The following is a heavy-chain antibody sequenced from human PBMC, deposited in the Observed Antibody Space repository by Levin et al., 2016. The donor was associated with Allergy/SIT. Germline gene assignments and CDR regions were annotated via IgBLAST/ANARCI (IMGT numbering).Heavy chain of an antibody. CDR1: GGSISSGGYY. Sequence: SETLSLTCTVSGGSISSGGYYWSWIRQHPGKGLEWIGYIYYSGSTYYNPSLRSRVTISVDTSKNQFSLKLSSVTAADTAVYYCTGLYGGYVGWFDPWGQGTLVTVSS. V-gene: IGHV4-31*03. J-gene: IGHJ5*02. CDR3: TGLYGGYVGWFDP. CDR2: IYYSGST. D-gene: IGHD4-17*01.